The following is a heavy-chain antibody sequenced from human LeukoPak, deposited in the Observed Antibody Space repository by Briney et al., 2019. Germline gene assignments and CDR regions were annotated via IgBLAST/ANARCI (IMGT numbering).Heavy chain of an antibody. J-gene: IGHJ5*02. CDR1: GDRVSINRAA. CDR3: ARGGFGSGVSLFDP. V-gene: IGHV6-1*01. CDR2: TYYRSRWYK. Sequence: TSQTLSLTCALSGDRVSINRAAWNWTRHSRSRGLEWLGRTYYRSRWYKNYALSVKRRATISPDTSKNQFSLQLNSVTPEDTAIYYCARGGFGSGVSLFDPWGQGTLVTVSS. D-gene: IGHD3-10*01.